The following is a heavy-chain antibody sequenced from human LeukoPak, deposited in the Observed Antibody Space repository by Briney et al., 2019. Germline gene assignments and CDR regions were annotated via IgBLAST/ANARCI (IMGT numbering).Heavy chain of an antibody. D-gene: IGHD4-23*01. V-gene: IGHV4-59*01. CDR1: GGSFSGYF. CDR2: IFYTGST. Sequence: SETLSLTCAVYGGSFSGYFWNWIRQPPGKGLEWIGYIFYTGSTNYNPSLKSRVTISVLTSKNRFSLKLSSVTAADTAVYYCATLTGGDDAFDIWGQGTMVTVSS. J-gene: IGHJ3*02. CDR3: ATLTGGDDAFDI.